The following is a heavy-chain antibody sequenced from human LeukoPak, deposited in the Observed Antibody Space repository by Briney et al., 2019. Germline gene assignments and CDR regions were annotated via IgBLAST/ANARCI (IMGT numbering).Heavy chain of an antibody. J-gene: IGHJ5*02. CDR2: IYYSGST. D-gene: IGHD3-10*01. CDR1: GGSISTDSYY. Sequence: SETLSLTRTVSGGSISTDSYYWGWSRQPPGKGLEWIGTIYYSGSTYYNPSLKSRVTISVDTSNNQFSLKLSSVTAADTAVYYCARHPLYDSGTSNWFHPWGQGTLVTVSS. CDR3: ARHPLYDSGTSNWFHP. V-gene: IGHV4-39*01.